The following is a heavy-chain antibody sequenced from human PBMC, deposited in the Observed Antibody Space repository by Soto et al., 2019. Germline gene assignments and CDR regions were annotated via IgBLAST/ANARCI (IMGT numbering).Heavy chain of an antibody. CDR2: IYYSGST. Sequence: QVQLLQSGPGLVKPSETLSLTCTVSGGSLSSYHWSWIRQPPGKGLEWIGYIYYSGSTDYNPSLKSRLXXXVXXSKDQFSLKLSSVTAADTAVYFCAREGDGYNAFDIWGQGTMVTVSS. J-gene: IGHJ3*02. CDR3: AREGDGYNAFDI. V-gene: IGHV4-59*01. CDR1: GGSLSSYH. D-gene: IGHD5-12*01.